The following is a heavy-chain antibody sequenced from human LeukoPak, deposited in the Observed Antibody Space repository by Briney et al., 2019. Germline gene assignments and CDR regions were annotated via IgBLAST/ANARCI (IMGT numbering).Heavy chain of an antibody. J-gene: IGHJ6*03. V-gene: IGHV4-39*01. CDR3: ARLMVRGVIIPIRYYYYMDV. CDR2: IYYSGST. D-gene: IGHD3-10*01. CDR1: GGSISSSSYY. Sequence: SETLSLTCTVSGGSISSSSYYWGWIRQPPGRGLEWIGSIYYSGSTYYNPSLKSRVTISVDTSKNQFSLKLSSVTAADTAVYYCARLMVRGVIIPIRYYYYMDVWGKGTTVTISS.